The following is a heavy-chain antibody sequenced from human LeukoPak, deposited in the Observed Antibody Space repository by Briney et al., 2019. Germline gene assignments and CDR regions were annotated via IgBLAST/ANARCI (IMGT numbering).Heavy chain of an antibody. CDR3: ARGLPGRDAFDV. CDR1: GGSVSSYY. J-gene: IGHJ3*01. Sequence: PSETLSLTCTVSGGSVSSYYLSWIRQPPGKGLEWIGYIYYSGSTNYSPSLKSRVTISVDTSKNQFSLKLSSVTAADTAVYYCARGLPGRDAFDVWGQGTVVTVSS. D-gene: IGHD3-16*01. V-gene: IGHV4-59*08. CDR2: IYYSGST.